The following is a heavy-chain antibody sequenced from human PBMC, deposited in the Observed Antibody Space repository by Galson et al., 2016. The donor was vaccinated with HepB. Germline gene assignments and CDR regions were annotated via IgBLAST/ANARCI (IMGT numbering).Heavy chain of an antibody. D-gene: IGHD1-1*01. CDR1: GFSLTTRGTC. Sequence: PALVKPTQTLTLTCTFSGFSLTTRGTCVSWIRQPPGKALEWLALIDWDDNKYNSTSLKSRLTISKDTSKNQVVLRMTNMDPVDTGTYFCARSTSVASFDYWGQGILVSVSS. CDR3: ARSTSVASFDY. CDR2: IDWDDNK. V-gene: IGHV2-70*13. J-gene: IGHJ4*02.